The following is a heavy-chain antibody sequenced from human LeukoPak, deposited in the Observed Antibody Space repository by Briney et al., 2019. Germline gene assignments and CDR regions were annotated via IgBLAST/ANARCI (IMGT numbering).Heavy chain of an antibody. CDR1: GYSFTSYW. CDR3: ARHHDGNYNPNYFDY. CDR2: IYPGVSHT. V-gene: IGHV5-51*01. Sequence: GESLQISCQGSGYSFTSYWIGWVRQMPGKGLEWMGIIYPGVSHTKYGPSFQGQVTISADKSISTAYLQWSSLKASDTAMYYCARHHDGNYNPNYFDYRGQGTLVTVSS. D-gene: IGHD1-14*01. J-gene: IGHJ4*02.